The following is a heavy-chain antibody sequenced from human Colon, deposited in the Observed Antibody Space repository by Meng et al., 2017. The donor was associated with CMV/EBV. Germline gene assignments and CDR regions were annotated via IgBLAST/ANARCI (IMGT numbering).Heavy chain of an antibody. Sequence: VQRVESGGGLVTPAGSLRVSCVTSGFDFNYAWMSWVRQAPGKGLEWIGRIKSKASGGTTDYAAPVNDRFIISRDDSKNTLYLQMNSLETEDTAMYYCAWDIAYYFGNWGQGALVTVSS. D-gene: IGHD2-15*01. CDR1: GFDFNYAW. J-gene: IGHJ4*02. CDR3: AWDIAYYFGN. V-gene: IGHV3-15*01. CDR2: IKSKASGGTT.